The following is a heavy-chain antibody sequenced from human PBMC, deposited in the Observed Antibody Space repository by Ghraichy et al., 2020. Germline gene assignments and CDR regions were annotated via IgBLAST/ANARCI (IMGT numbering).Heavy chain of an antibody. Sequence: AVISHDGSKKDYIDSVKGRFTISRDDSKNTLYLQMNSLRVDDTAVYYCARDGREQYTSYENTWFDPWGKGSLVTVSS. V-gene: IGHV3-30*03. CDR2: ISHDGSKK. CDR3: ARDGREQYTSYENTWFDP. J-gene: IGHJ5*02. D-gene: IGHD1-26*01.